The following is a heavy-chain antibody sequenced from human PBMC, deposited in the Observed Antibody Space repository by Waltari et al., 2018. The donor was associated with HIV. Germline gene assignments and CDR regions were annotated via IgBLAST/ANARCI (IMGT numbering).Heavy chain of an antibody. J-gene: IGHJ6*02. CDR3: ARGQYYSMDV. Sequence: EVQLVESGGGLVQPGGSLRLSCSASGFTFSSYWMLWVRQAPGKGLVWVSGINRDGSTIRYADSVKGRFTISRDNAKNTLYLQMNSLRAEDTALYYCARGQYYSMDVWGQGTTVTVSS. V-gene: IGHV3-74*01. D-gene: IGHD3-10*01. CDR2: INRDGSTI. CDR1: GFTFSSYW.